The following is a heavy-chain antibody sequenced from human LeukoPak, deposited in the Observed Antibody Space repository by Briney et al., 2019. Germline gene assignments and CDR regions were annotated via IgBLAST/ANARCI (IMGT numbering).Heavy chain of an antibody. CDR3: ARDELYSSSS. CDR2: IYHSGST. D-gene: IGHD6-6*01. V-gene: IGHV4-30-2*01. Sequence: SQTLSLTCTVSGGSICSGGYYWSWIRQPPGKGLEWIGYIYHSGSTYYNPSLKSRVTISVDRSKNQFSLKLSSVTAADTAVYYCARDELYSSSSWGQGTLVTVSS. CDR1: GGSICSGGYY. J-gene: IGHJ5*02.